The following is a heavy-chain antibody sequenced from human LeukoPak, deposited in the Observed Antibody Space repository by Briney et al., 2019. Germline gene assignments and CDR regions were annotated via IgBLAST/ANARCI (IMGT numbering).Heavy chain of an antibody. D-gene: IGHD3-3*01. J-gene: IGHJ4*02. Sequence: GGSLRLSCAASGFTFSSYWMSWVRQAPGKGLEWVANIKQDGSEKYYVDSVKGRFTISRDNAKNSLYLQMNSLRAEDTAVYYCARRREGFGEIEYYFDYWGQGTLVTVSS. CDR1: GFTFSSYW. CDR3: ARRREGFGEIEYYFDY. CDR2: IKQDGSEK. V-gene: IGHV3-7*01.